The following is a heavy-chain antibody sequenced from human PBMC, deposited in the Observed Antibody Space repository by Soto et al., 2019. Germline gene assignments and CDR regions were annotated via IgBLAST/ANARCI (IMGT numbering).Heavy chain of an antibody. CDR3: ARVQGLYDYVLGSYRTFDY. CDR1: GYTFTSYG. V-gene: IGHV1-18*01. D-gene: IGHD3-16*02. Sequence: QVQLVQSGAEVKKPGASVKVSCKASGYTFTSYGISWVRQAPGQGLERMGWISAYNGNTNYAQKHQGRVTMTTDTSTSTAYMELRSLRSDDTAVYYCARVQGLYDYVLGSYRTFDYWGQGTLVTVSS. CDR2: ISAYNGNT. J-gene: IGHJ4*02.